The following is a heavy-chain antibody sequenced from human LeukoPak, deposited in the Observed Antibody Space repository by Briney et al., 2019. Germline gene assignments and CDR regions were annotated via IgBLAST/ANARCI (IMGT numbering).Heavy chain of an antibody. CDR3: ARGLLWFGESSGAFDI. V-gene: IGHV3-53*01. CDR2: IYSGGST. D-gene: IGHD3-10*01. Sequence: GGSLRLSCAASGFTFSTYAMSWVRQAPGKGLEWVSVIYSGGSTYYADSVKGRFTISRDNSKNTLYLQMNSLRAEDTAVYYCARGLLWFGESSGAFDIWGQGTMVTVSS. CDR1: GFTFSTYA. J-gene: IGHJ3*02.